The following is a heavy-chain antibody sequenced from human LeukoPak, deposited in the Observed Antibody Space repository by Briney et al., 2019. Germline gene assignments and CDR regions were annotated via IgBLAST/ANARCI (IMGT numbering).Heavy chain of an antibody. Sequence: GGSLRFSCAASGFAVSSNFMTWVRQAPGKGLEWVSVIYSDGTTYYADSVKGRFTISRDNSKNTLYLQMNSLRAEDTAVYYCARHQLSSYYGMDVWGQGTTVTISS. CDR2: IYSDGTT. CDR3: ARHQLSSYYGMDV. V-gene: IGHV3-53*01. CDR1: GFAVSSNF. J-gene: IGHJ6*02. D-gene: IGHD2-2*01.